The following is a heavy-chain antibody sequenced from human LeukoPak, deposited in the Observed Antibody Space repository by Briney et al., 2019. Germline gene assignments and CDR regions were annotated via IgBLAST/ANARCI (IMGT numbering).Heavy chain of an antibody. Sequence: SETLSLTCTVSGGSISSYFWSWIRQPPGKGLQWIGYIYYSGSTIYNPSLKSRVTISVDTSKNQFSLKLSSVTAADTAVYYCARRSSNYAVVDPWGQGTLVTVSS. CDR3: ARRSSNYAVVDP. D-gene: IGHD6-13*01. J-gene: IGHJ5*02. V-gene: IGHV4-59*08. CDR1: GGSISSYF. CDR2: IYYSGST.